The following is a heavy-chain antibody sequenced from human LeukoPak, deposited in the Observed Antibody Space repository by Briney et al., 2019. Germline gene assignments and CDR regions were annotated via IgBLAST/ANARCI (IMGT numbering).Heavy chain of an antibody. V-gene: IGHV1-2*02. CDR2: IDPNSGGT. J-gene: IGHJ4*02. CDR3: ARVGTLWFGDATTFDY. CDR1: GYTFTGYY. Sequence: VSVKVSCKASGYTFTGYYMHWVRQAPGQGLEWMGWIDPNSGGTHYAQKFQGRVTMTRDTSISTVYMELSGMSSDDTAVFYCARVGTLWFGDATTFDYWGQGTLVTVSS. D-gene: IGHD3-10*01.